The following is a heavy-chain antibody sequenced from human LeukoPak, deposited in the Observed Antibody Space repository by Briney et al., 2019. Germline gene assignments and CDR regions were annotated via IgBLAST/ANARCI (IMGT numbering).Heavy chain of an antibody. CDR2: ISATGGST. CDR1: GFTFSHYS. V-gene: IGHV3-23*01. Sequence: PGRSLSLSCVASGFTFSHYSMHWVRQAPGKGLEWVSVISATGGSTYYADSVRGRFTISRDNSKNTLYLQMNSLRAEDTAVYYCARRRDGSPWYENYWGQGTLVTVSS. D-gene: IGHD6-19*01. CDR3: ARRRDGSPWYENY. J-gene: IGHJ4*02.